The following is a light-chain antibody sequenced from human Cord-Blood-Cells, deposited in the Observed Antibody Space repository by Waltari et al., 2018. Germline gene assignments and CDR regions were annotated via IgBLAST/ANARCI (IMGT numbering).Light chain of an antibody. V-gene: IGLV2-14*03. CDR1: SSDVGGYNY. Sequence: SPGQSITISCTGTSSDVGGYNYVSWYQQHLGKAPKLMIYDVSNRPSGVSNRFSGSKSGNTASLTISGLQAEDEADYYCSSYTSSSTLVFGTGTKVTVL. CDR3: SSYTSSSTLV. CDR2: DVS. J-gene: IGLJ1*01.